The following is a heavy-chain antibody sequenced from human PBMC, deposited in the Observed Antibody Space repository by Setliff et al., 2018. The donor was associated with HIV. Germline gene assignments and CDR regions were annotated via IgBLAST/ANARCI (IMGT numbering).Heavy chain of an antibody. CDR1: GYTFKTYG. V-gene: IGHV1-3*01. CDR3: AREHGTSWPYFDF. Sequence: ASVKVSCKASGYTFKTYGMHWVRQAPGQSLEWMAWINVGKGNTKYLQKFQGRVTITRDTSTSTAYLELRGLRSDDTAIYYCAREHGTSWPYFDFWGQGTLVTVSS. CDR2: INVGKGNT. J-gene: IGHJ4*02.